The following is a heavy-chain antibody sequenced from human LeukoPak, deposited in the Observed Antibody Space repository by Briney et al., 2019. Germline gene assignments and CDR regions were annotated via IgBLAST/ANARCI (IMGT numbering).Heavy chain of an antibody. CDR1: GGSIGSGGYY. V-gene: IGHV4-31*03. CDR3: ARGVGRTGDRTKTLFDY. Sequence: PSETLSLTCTVSGGSIGSGGYYWTWIRQHPGKGLEGIGYIYDSGSTNYNPSLKSRTIISVDTSKNQFSLNLSSVTAADTAVYYCARGVGRTGDRTKTLFDYRGQGTLVPVSS. CDR2: IYDSGST. J-gene: IGHJ4*02. D-gene: IGHD7-27*01.